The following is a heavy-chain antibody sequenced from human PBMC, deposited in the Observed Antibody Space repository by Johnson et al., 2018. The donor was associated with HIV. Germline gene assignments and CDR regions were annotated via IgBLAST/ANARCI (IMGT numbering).Heavy chain of an antibody. V-gene: IGHV3-23*04. CDR1: GFIFSSYA. CDR2: IRGSGGST. J-gene: IGHJ3*02. CDR3: AKASDGTWQHAFDI. D-gene: IGHD2-21*02. Sequence: VQLVESGGRLVQPGRSLRPSCAASGFIFSSYAMNWVRQAPGKGLEWVSAIRGSGGSTYTAASVKGRFPIFRDNSKNTLYLPMNSLTAEDTAVYYCAKASDGTWQHAFDIWGQGTMVTVSA.